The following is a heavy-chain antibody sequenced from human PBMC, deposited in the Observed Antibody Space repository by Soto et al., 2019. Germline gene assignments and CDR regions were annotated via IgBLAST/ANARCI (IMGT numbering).Heavy chain of an antibody. CDR1: GYTFTSYD. CDR3: ARGLIMITFGGVIALDAFDI. Sequence: GASVKVSFKASGYTFTSYDINWVRQATGQGLEWMGWMNPNSGNTGYAQKFQGRVTMTRNTSISTAYMELSSLRSEDTAVYYCARGLIMITFGGVIALDAFDIWGQGTMVTVSS. D-gene: IGHD3-16*02. V-gene: IGHV1-8*01. J-gene: IGHJ3*02. CDR2: MNPNSGNT.